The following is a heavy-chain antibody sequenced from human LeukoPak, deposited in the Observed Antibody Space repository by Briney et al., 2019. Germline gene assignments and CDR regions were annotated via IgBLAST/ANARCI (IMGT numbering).Heavy chain of an antibody. D-gene: IGHD2-8*02. V-gene: IGHV3-23*01. CDR3: AKNRGHCVDGVCHNYYYMDV. J-gene: IGHJ6*03. CDR2: VCGNAGRT. Sequence: GGSLRLTCAASGFTFSSFAMNWVRQAPGKGLEWVSTVCGNAGRTDYAASVKGRFTISRDNLNNTLYLQINGLSAEDTAVHYCAKNRGHCVDGVCHNYYYMDVWGRRTTVTVSS. CDR1: GFTFSSFA.